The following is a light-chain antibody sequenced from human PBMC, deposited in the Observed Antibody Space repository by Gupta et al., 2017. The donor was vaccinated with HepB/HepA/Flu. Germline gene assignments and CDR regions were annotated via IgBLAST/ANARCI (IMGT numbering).Light chain of an antibody. CDR1: TSNIETNA. CDR3: ATQDDSRNDWV. J-gene: IGLJ3*02. V-gene: IGLV1-44*01. CDR2: GND. Sequence: SVLNQPPSASGPPGRRVTISCSGSTSNIETNAVHWYQQLPGTAPKLLIFGNDRRPSGVPASFSGSNSATSASVTTTGLHAGDGADYYCATQDDSRNDWVFGGGTNLTVL.